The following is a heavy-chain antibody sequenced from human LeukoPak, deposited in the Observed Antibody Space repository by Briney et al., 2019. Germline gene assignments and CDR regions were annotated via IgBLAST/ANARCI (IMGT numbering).Heavy chain of an antibody. CDR2: VYDTGET. Sequence: PSETLSLTCTVSGTSITRTYWSWIRQPPGRGLESVGYVYDTGETNYNPSLKRRVTISLDTSKNQFSLPLSSVTAADTAIYYCARRATSGNYQMLHFDSWGQGILVTVSS. D-gene: IGHD1-7*01. CDR3: ARRATSGNYQMLHFDS. J-gene: IGHJ4*02. CDR1: GTSITRTY. V-gene: IGHV4-59*08.